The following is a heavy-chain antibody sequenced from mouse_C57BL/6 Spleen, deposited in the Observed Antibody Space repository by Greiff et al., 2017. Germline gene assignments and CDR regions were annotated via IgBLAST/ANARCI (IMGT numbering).Heavy chain of an antibody. Sequence: QVQLQQPGAELVKPGASVKLSCKASGYTFTSYWMPWVKQRPGQGLEWIGEIDPSDSYTNYNQKFKGKATLTVDKSSSKAYMQLSSLTSEDAAVYYCARPRDYYGSSYWYFDVWGTGTTVTVSS. CDR3: ARPRDYYGSSYWYFDV. CDR1: GYTFTSYW. J-gene: IGHJ1*03. D-gene: IGHD1-1*01. CDR2: IDPSDSYT. V-gene: IGHV1-50*01.